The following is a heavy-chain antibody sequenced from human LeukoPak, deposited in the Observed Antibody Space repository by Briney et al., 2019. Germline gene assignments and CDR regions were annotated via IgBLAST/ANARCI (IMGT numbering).Heavy chain of an antibody. CDR3: ARGRGSTIDY. CDR2: INPSGGST. Sequence: ASVKVSCKASGYTFTSYYMHWVRQAPGQGLEWMGIINPSGGSTSYAQKVQGRGTMTRDMSTSTVYMELSSLRSEDTAVYSCARGRGSTIDYWGQGTLVTVSS. V-gene: IGHV1-46*01. CDR1: GYTFTSYY. D-gene: IGHD3-10*01. J-gene: IGHJ4*02.